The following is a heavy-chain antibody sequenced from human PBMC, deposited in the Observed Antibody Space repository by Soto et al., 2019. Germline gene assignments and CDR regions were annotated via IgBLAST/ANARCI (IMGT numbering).Heavy chain of an antibody. Sequence: QVQLVQSGAEVRQPGASVNISCKTSGYTFFMYGIHWVRQAPGQGLEWMGWINAGNGIAKCSQDFQGRVTILRDTSATTASMELSSLTSEDTATYFCARVRGSRGWHFDSWGQGTLVTVSS. V-gene: IGHV1-3*01. CDR3: ARVRGSRGWHFDS. CDR1: GYTFFMYG. D-gene: IGHD6-19*01. J-gene: IGHJ5*01. CDR2: INAGNGIA.